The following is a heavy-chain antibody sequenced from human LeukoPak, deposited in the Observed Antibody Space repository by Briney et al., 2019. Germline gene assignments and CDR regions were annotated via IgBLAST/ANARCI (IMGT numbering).Heavy chain of an antibody. CDR1: GFTFRSYW. V-gene: IGHV3-21*05. J-gene: IGHJ4*02. CDR3: ARDYGGSSPFDY. Sequence: GGSLRLSCAVSGFTFRSYWMSWVRQAPGKGLEWVSYISSSGSDIYYADSVKGRFTISRDNAKNSLYLHMNSLRAEDTAVYYCARDYGGSSPFDYWGQGTLVTVSS. D-gene: IGHD4-23*01. CDR2: ISSSGSDI.